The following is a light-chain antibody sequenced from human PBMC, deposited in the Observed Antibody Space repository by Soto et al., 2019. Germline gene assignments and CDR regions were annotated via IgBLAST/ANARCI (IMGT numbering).Light chain of an antibody. CDR2: DAS. Sequence: DIQMTQSPSTLSASVGDRVTITCRASQSISSWLAWYQQKPGNAPKLLIYDASSLESGVPSRFSGSRSWTAFTLTIISRQPDDFATYYCQQYNSLWTFGQGTKVEIK. J-gene: IGKJ1*01. CDR1: QSISSW. V-gene: IGKV1-5*01. CDR3: QQYNSLWT.